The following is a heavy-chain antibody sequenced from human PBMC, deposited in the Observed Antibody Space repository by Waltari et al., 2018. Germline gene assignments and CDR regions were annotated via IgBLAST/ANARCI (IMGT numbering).Heavy chain of an antibody. CDR3: SRQVLGYCTSAACRRLES. CDR2: IYPDGTT. CDR1: GYAVNSGFY. J-gene: IGHJ4*02. D-gene: IGHD2-2*03. V-gene: IGHV4-38-2*01. Sequence: QVQLQESGPGLVKSSETLSLTCDVSGYAVNSGFYWGWIRQAPGKGLEWVATIYPDGTTFYNPSLKSRLSVSMDTSKNQISLTLKSVTASDTAVYYCSRQVLGYCTSAACRRLESWGQGTLVTVSS.